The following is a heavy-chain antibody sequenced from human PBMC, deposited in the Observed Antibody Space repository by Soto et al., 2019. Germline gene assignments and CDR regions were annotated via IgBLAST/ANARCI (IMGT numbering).Heavy chain of an antibody. Sequence: QVQLVQSGAEVKKPGSSVKVSCKVSGGTFSSYRFSWVRQAPGQGLEWMGGITPVFGTPDYAQKFQGRVTITADRSTNTAYMELSRLTSEDTAVYYCARALPSLEVRSYGMDVWGQGTTVTVSS. CDR2: ITPVFGTP. J-gene: IGHJ6*02. V-gene: IGHV1-69*06. CDR3: ARALPSLEVRSYGMDV. CDR1: GGTFSSYR. D-gene: IGHD3-10*01.